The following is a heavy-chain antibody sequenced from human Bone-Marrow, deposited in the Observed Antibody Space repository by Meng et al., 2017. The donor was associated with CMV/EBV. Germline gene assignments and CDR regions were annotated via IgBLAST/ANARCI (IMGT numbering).Heavy chain of an antibody. V-gene: IGHV3-7*01. CDR3: VRADPTKRSSTTSCLDY. D-gene: IGHD2-2*01. Sequence: GGSLRLSCTASEFSFNNYWMSWVRQAPGKGLEWVANIKEDGSEKYYVDSVKGRFTISRDNAKNSLYLQMNSLRAEDTAVYYCVRADPTKRSSTTSCLDYWGQGTLVTVSS. J-gene: IGHJ4*02. CDR1: EFSFNNYW. CDR2: IKEDGSEK.